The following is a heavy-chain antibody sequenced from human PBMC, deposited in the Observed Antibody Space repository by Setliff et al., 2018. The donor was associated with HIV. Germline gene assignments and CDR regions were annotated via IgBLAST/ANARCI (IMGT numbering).Heavy chain of an antibody. CDR1: GGSISSDSYY. D-gene: IGHD3-22*01. V-gene: IGHV4-61*02. CDR2: IYTSGSS. CDR3: ARSSGYYSTVLY. Sequence: PSETLSLTCTVSGGSISSDSYYWSWIRQPAGKGLEWIGRIYTSGSSNYNPSLKSRVTISVDTSKNQFSLKLSSVTAADTAVYYCARSSGYYSTVLYWGQGTRVTVSS. J-gene: IGHJ4*02.